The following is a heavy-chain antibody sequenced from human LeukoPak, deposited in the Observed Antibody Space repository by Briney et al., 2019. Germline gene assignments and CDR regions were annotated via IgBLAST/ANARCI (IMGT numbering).Heavy chain of an antibody. CDR2: ISSSSSYI. J-gene: IGHJ4*02. CDR1: GGSISSYY. Sequence: PSETLSLTCTVSGGSISSYYWSWVRQAPGKGLEWVSSISSSSSYIYYADSVKGRFTISRDNAKNSLYLQMNSLRVEDTAVYYCAKVAKYYYGSETYYFFEHWGQGTPVTASS. D-gene: IGHD3-10*01. CDR3: AKVAKYYYGSETYYFFEH. V-gene: IGHV3-21*01.